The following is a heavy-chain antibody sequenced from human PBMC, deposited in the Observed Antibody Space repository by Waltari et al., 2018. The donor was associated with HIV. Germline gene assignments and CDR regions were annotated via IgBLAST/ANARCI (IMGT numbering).Heavy chain of an antibody. CDR1: GFTFSSYW. J-gene: IGHJ6*02. CDR3: ARGQYYSMDV. Sequence: EVQLVESGGGLVQPGGSLRLSCSASGFTFSSYWMHWVRQAPGKGLMWVSGINRDGSTRRYADSVNGRFTISRDNAKNTLYLQMNSLRAEDTALYYCARGQYYSMDVWGQGTTVTVYS. CDR2: INRDGSTR. D-gene: IGHD3-10*01. V-gene: IGHV3-74*01.